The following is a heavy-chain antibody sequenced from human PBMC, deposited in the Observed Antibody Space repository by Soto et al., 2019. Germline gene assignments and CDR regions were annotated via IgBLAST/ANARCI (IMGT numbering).Heavy chain of an antibody. D-gene: IGHD1-26*01. CDR1: GGSISSGGYS. CDR3: ARRYGSAIDY. J-gene: IGHJ4*02. CDR2: IYHTGTT. V-gene: IGHV4-30-2*01. Sequence: SETLSLTCAVSGGSISSGGYSWSWIRQPPGKGLEWIGYIYHTGTTYYNPSLKSRVTISVDRSKNQFSLRLSSVTAADTAVYYCARRYGSAIDYWGQGTLVTVSS.